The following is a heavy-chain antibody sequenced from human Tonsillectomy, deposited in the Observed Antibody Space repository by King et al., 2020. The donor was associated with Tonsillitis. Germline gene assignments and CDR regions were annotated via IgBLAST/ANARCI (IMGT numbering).Heavy chain of an antibody. Sequence: QLQESGPGLVKPSETLSLTCTVSGGSISSYYWSWIRQPAGKGLAWIGRIYTSGSTNYNPSLKSRVTMSVDTSKNQFSLKLSSVTAADTAVYYCARDGNYDYVWGSSWGMDVWGQGTTVTVSS. CDR2: IYTSGST. D-gene: IGHD3-16*01. J-gene: IGHJ6*02. V-gene: IGHV4-4*07. CDR1: GGSISSYY. CDR3: ARDGNYDYVWGSSWGMDV.